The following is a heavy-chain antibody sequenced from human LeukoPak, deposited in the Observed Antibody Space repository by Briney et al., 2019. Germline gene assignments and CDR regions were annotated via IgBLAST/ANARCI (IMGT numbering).Heavy chain of an antibody. D-gene: IGHD2-15*01. V-gene: IGHV1-2*02. CDR1: GYTFTGYY. CDR3: ARVGDDSPPAFDI. CDR2: INPNSGGT. J-gene: IGHJ3*02. Sequence: ASVKVSCKASGYTFTGYYMHWGRQAPGQGLVWMGWINPNSGGTNYAQKFQGRVTMTRDTSISTAYMELSRLRSDDTAVYYCARVGDDSPPAFDIWGQGTMVTVSS.